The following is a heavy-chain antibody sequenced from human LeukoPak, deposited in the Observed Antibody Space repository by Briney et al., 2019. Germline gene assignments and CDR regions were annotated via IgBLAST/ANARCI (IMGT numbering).Heavy chain of an antibody. CDR2: ISGNGDST. D-gene: IGHD3-22*01. V-gene: IGHV3-64D*06. Sequence: GESLRLSCSASGFTFSTYAMHWVRQAPGKGLEYVSGISGNGDSTYYTESVKGRFIISRDSSKNTLYLQMSSLRAEDTAVYYCVKDFRITMIVVLTSAFGMWGQGTMVTISS. CDR3: VKDFRITMIVVLTSAFGM. CDR1: GFTFSTYA. J-gene: IGHJ3*02.